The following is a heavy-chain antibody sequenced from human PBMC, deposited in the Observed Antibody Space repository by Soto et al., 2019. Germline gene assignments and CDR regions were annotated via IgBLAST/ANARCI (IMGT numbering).Heavy chain of an antibody. Sequence: GGSLSLSCVVSGFSVSNNYMSWVRQAPGMRLDWVSVIYADGTTYYVDSVKGRFTISRHNSRNTLYLQMDSLRTEDTAVYYCARGGGPFINSVTNPFDYWGQGTLVTVSS. CDR1: GFSVSNNY. D-gene: IGHD4-17*01. J-gene: IGHJ4*02. CDR2: IYADGTT. CDR3: ARGGGPFINSVTNPFDY. V-gene: IGHV3-53*04.